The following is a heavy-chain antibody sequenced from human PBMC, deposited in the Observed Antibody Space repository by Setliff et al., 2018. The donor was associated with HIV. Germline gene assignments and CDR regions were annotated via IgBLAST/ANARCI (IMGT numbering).Heavy chain of an antibody. CDR3: ARAYSANYRGGGHFDY. Sequence: ASVKVSCKTSGYTFTDYFIHWVRQAPGQGLEWMGWINPKSGATNFAQKFQVRVTMTRDTSINTAYMEVNRLRSDDTAIYYCARAYSANYRGGGHFDYWGQGTLVPS. CDR1: GYTFTDYF. D-gene: IGHD1-7*01. CDR2: INPKSGAT. J-gene: IGHJ4*02. V-gene: IGHV1-2*02.